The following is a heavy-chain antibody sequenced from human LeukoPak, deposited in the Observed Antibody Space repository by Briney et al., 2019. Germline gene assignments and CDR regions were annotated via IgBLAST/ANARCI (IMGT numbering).Heavy chain of an antibody. Sequence: SQTLSLTCTVSGGSISSGGYYWSWIRQPPGKGLEWIGYIYHSGSTYYNPSLKSRVTISVDRSKNQFSLKLSSVTAADTAVYYCAGESIAAHAGGFDPWGQGTLVTVSS. D-gene: IGHD6-6*01. CDR1: GGSISSGGYY. CDR3: AGESIAAHAGGFDP. J-gene: IGHJ5*02. CDR2: IYHSGST. V-gene: IGHV4-30-2*01.